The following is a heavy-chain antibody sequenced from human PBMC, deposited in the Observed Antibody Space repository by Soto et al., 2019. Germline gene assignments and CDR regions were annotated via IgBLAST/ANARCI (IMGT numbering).Heavy chain of an antibody. CDR2: LSGSGGIT. Sequence: EVQLLESGGGFVQPGGSLRLSCAASGFTVSSNAMSWVRQAPGKGLEWVSGLSGSGGITYYADSVKGRFTISRDNSKNTLNLQMNRLRAKDTAVYYGAKELKGIYRRYSFDYWGQGTLVTVSS. V-gene: IGHV3-23*01. J-gene: IGHJ4*02. CDR3: AKELKGIYRRYSFDY. D-gene: IGHD3-10*01. CDR1: GFTVSSNA.